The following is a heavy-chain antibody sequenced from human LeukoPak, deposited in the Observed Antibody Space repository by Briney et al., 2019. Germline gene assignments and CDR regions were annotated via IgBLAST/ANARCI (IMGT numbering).Heavy chain of an antibody. D-gene: IGHD5-18*01. CDR3: ASARGEAAAGTVSRRDTAMVTFFVARFAFDI. CDR2: INPNSGGT. CDR1: GYTFTGYY. J-gene: IGHJ3*02. V-gene: IGHV1-2*02. Sequence: ASVKVSCKASGYTFTGYYMHWVRQAPGQGLEWMGWINPNSGGTNYAQKFQGRVTMTRDTSISTAYMELSRLRSDDTAVYYCASARGEAAAGTVSRRDTAMVTFFVARFAFDIWGQGTMVTVSS.